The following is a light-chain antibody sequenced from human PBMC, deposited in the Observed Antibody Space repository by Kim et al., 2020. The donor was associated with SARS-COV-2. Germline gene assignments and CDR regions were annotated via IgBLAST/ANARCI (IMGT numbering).Light chain of an antibody. CDR1: SSGGCQYNP. J-gene: IGLJ1*01. CDR2: GVY. Sequence: GQSVNISLPGTSSGGCQYNPCSWYPPHPGKAPKLMIYGVYKRPSGVPDRFSGSKSGNTASLTVSGLQAEDEADYYCSSYAGSDNYVFGTGTKVTVL. CDR3: SSYAGSDNYV. V-gene: IGLV2-8*01.